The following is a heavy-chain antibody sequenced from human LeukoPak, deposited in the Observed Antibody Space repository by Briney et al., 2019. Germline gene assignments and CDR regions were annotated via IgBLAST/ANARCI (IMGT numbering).Heavy chain of an antibody. V-gene: IGHV4-30-2*01. D-gene: IGHD5-18*01. CDR2: IYHSGST. CDR1: GRSINIGGYS. J-gene: IGHJ4*02. CDR3: ARGYGTFDF. Sequence: TSETVSLTCALSGRSINIGGYSWSWIRQPPGRGLEWMGYIYHSGSTYCNLPLKSRVTMSVDRSKNHFSLKLNSVTAADTAVYYCARGYGTFDFWGQGILVTVSS.